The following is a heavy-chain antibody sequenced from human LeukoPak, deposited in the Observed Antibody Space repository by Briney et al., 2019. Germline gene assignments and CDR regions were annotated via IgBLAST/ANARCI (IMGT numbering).Heavy chain of an antibody. CDR1: GGSISNTAYY. Sequence: SETLSLTCTVSGGSISNTAYYWGWIRQSPGKGLEWIAIIHYNGATYNPSLKSRVTISVDTSKNQFSLKLTSVTAADTAVYYCARASRGHDYWGQGTLVTVSS. V-gene: IGHV4-39*07. D-gene: IGHD3-10*01. J-gene: IGHJ4*02. CDR3: ARASRGHDY. CDR2: IHYNGA.